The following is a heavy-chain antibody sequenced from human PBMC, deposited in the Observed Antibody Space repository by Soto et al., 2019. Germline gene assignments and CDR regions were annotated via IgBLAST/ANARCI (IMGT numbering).Heavy chain of an antibody. J-gene: IGHJ4*02. CDR1: GGSISSSNW. CDR2: IYHSGST. Sequence: QVQLQESGPGLVKPSGTLSLTCAVSGGSISSSNWWSWVRQPPGKGLEWIGEIYHSGSTNYNPSLKSPVTISVDKSKNQFSLKLSSVTAADTAVYYCEAHSYDTNVGLGDYFWGQGTLVTVSS. CDR3: EAHSYDTNVGLGDYF. D-gene: IGHD5-18*01. V-gene: IGHV4-4*02.